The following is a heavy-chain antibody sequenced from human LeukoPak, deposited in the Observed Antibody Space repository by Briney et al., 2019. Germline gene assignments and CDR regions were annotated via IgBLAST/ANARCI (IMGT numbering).Heavy chain of an antibody. CDR2: ISGSGGST. CDR1: GFTFSSYA. CDR3: AKKNEGYSYGYAVDY. D-gene: IGHD5-18*01. V-gene: IGHV3-23*01. Sequence: PGGSLRLSCAASGFTFSSYAMDWVRQAPGRGLEWVSYISGSGGSTYYADSVKGRFTISRDNSKNTLYLQMNSLRAEDTAVYYCAKKNEGYSYGYAVDYWGQGTLVTVSS. J-gene: IGHJ4*02.